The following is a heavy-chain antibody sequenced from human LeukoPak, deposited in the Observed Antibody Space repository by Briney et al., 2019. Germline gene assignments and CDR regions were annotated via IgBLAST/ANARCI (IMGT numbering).Heavy chain of an antibody. V-gene: IGHV1-58*01. D-gene: IGHD3-16*01. Sequence: SVKVSCKASGFTFTSSTVQWVRQARGQRLEWTGWIVVGSGNTKYAQKFQERVTITRDMSTNTAYMELSSLRSEDTAVYYCAADLYGPVFDYWGQGTLVTVSS. J-gene: IGHJ4*02. CDR2: IVVGSGNT. CDR3: AADLYGPVFDY. CDR1: GFTFTSST.